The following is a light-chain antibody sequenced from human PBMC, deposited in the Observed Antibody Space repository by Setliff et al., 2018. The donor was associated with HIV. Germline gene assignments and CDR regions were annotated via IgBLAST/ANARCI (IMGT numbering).Light chain of an antibody. Sequence: QSALTQPASVSGSPGQSITISCTGTSSDVVGYNYVSWYRQHPGKAPKLMIYDVSNRPSGVSNRFSGSKSGNTASLTISGLQAEDEADYYCSSYTSSTTLPYVFGTGTKVTVL. CDR3: SSYTSSTTLPYV. CDR1: SSDVVGYNY. CDR2: DVS. V-gene: IGLV2-14*03. J-gene: IGLJ1*01.